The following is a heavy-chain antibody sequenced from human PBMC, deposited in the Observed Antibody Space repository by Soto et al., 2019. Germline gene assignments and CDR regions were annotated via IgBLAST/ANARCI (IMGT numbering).Heavy chain of an antibody. CDR3: ARADTAMAYGMDV. J-gene: IGHJ6*02. V-gene: IGHV5-51*01. CDR2: TYPGHSVT. D-gene: IGHD5-18*01. Sequence: GESPKIYLKGSGCSFTRYWIGRVRQMPGKGLDWMGSTYPGHSVTRCSPTFEDKATNSADKTMSTAYAQWSSLKSSDTAIYYCARADTAMAYGMDVWGQGTTVTVSS. CDR1: GCSFTRYW.